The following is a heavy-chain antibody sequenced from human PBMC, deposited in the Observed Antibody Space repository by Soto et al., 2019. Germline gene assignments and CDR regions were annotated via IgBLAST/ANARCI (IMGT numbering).Heavy chain of an antibody. CDR1: GFTFRSYG. Sequence: PGGSLRLSCAASGFTFRSYGMSWVRQAPGKGLEWVSAISGNGSEKYYADSVRGRFTISRDNAKNSLYLQMNSLRAEDTAVYYCARELASNYDFWSGYLFYYMDVWGKGTTVTVSS. CDR2: ISGNGSEK. CDR3: ARELASNYDFWSGYLFYYMDV. D-gene: IGHD3-3*01. V-gene: IGHV3-21*01. J-gene: IGHJ6*03.